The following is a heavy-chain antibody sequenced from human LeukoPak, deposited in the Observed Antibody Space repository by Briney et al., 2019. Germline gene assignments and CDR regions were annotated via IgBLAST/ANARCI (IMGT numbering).Heavy chain of an antibody. J-gene: IGHJ4*02. D-gene: IGHD3-9*01. V-gene: IGHV4-34*01. Sequence: PSETLPLTCAVYGGSFSGYYWSWIRQPPGKGLEWIGEINHSGSTNYNPSLKSRVTISVDTSKNQFSLKLSSVTAADTAVYYCARHYDILTGYYNYWGQGTLVTVSS. CDR1: GGSFSGYY. CDR3: ARHYDILTGYYNY. CDR2: INHSGST.